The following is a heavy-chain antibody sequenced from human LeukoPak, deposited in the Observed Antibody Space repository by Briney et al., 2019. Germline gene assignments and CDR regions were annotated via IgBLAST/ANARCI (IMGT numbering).Heavy chain of an antibody. CDR1: GFTFSSYS. CDR3: AGALPSPLYSGSYADAFDI. J-gene: IGHJ3*02. V-gene: IGHV3-21*01. CDR2: ISSSSSCI. Sequence: GGSLRLSCAASGFTFSSYSMNWVRQAPGKGLEWVSSISSSSSCIYYADSVKGRFTISRDNAKNSLYLQMNSLRAEDTAVYYCAGALPSPLYSGSYADAFDIWGQGTMVTVSS. D-gene: IGHD1-26*01.